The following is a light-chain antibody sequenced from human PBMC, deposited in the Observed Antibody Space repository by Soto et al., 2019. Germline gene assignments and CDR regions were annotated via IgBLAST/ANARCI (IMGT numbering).Light chain of an antibody. CDR1: CGDIGSYNR. J-gene: IGLJ1*01. CDR3: SSYTNINTRACV. V-gene: IGLV2-14*01. Sequence: SVLTQPASVSGSPGQSITISCTGTCGDIGSYNRVSWYQQHPGKAPKLIIYEVTDRPSGVSNRFSGSKSGNTASLTISGLQAEDEAEYYCSSYTNINTRACVFGTGTKV. CDR2: EVT.